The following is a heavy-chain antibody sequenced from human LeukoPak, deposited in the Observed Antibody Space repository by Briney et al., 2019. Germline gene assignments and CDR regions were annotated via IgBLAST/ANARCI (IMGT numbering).Heavy chain of an antibody. CDR2: IRYDGSNK. V-gene: IGHV3-30*02. CDR3: ARESRITIFGVVSGPTNDP. D-gene: IGHD3-3*01. Sequence: GGSLRLSCAASGFTFSSYGMHWVRQAPGKGLEWVAFIRYDGSNKYYADSVKGRFTISRDNSKNTLYLQMNSLRAEDTAVYYCARESRITIFGVVSGPTNDPWGQGTLVTVSS. J-gene: IGHJ5*02. CDR1: GFTFSSYG.